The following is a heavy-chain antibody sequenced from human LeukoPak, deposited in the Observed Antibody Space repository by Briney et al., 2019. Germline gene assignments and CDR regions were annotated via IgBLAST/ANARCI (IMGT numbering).Heavy chain of an antibody. CDR3: ARGAAIVVVPAAIEGSFDY. Sequence: ASVKVSCKVSGYTLTELSMHWVRQAPGKGLEWMGVIDPSAGSTTYAQKFQGRVTMTRDTATSTVYMELSSLRSEDTAVYYCARGAAIVVVPAAIEGSFDYWGQGTLVTVSS. CDR1: GYTLTELS. CDR2: IDPSAGST. J-gene: IGHJ4*02. V-gene: IGHV1-46*01. D-gene: IGHD2-2*01.